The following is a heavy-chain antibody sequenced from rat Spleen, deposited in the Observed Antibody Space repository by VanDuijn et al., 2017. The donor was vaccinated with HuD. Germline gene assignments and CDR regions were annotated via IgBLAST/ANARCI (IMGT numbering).Heavy chain of an antibody. J-gene: IGHJ2*01. CDR3: TRGTYFRH. V-gene: IGHV5-29*01. D-gene: IGHD4-6*01. CDR1: GFTFSNYG. Sequence: EVQLVESDGGLVQPGRSLKISCAASGFTFSNYGMAWVRQAPKKGLEWVAYISYDGGSTYYRDSVKGRFTISRDIAKSTLYLQMNNLRSEDTATYYCTRGTYFRHWGQGVMVTVSS. CDR2: ISYDGGST.